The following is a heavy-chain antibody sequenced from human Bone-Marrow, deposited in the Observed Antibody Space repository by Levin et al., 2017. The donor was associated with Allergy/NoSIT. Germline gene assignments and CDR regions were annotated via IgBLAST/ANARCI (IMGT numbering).Heavy chain of an antibody. V-gene: IGHV5-10-1*01. CDR2: IDPSDSYT. D-gene: IGHD3-22*01. CDR1: GYSFTSYW. CDR3: ARGYYFDSSGYYSDY. J-gene: IGHJ4*02. Sequence: GGSLRLSCKGSGYSFTSYWISWVRQMPGKGLEWMGRIDPSDSYTNYSPSFQGLVTISADKSITTAYLQWSSLKASDTAMYYCARGYYFDSSGYYSDYWGQGTMVTVSS.